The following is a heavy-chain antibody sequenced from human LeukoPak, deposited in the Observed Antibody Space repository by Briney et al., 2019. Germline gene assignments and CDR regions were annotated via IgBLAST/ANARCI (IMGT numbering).Heavy chain of an antibody. Sequence: SETLSLTCTVSGGSISSSSYYWGWIRQPPGKGLEWIGSIYYSGSTYYNPSLKSRVTISVDTSKNQFSLKLSSVTAADTAVYYCARGLGDYYGSGTLQNWFDPWGQGTLVTVSS. D-gene: IGHD3-10*01. J-gene: IGHJ5*02. CDR3: ARGLGDYYGSGTLQNWFDP. CDR1: GGSISSSSYY. V-gene: IGHV4-39*07. CDR2: IYYSGST.